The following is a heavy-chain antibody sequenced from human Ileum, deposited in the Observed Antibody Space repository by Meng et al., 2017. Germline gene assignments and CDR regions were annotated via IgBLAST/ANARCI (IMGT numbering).Heavy chain of an antibody. V-gene: IGHV6-1*01. CDR2: TYYRSEWQN. CDR1: GDSVPSNRAL. CDR3: TTWYGEY. J-gene: IGHJ4*02. D-gene: IGHD3-10*01. Sequence: SETLSLTCAISGDSVPSNRALWHWVRQSPSRGLEWLGQTYYRSEWQNHYGVSVKSRIIINAETSRNQFSLNLNSVTHEDTAVYYCTTWYGEYWGQETLVTVSS.